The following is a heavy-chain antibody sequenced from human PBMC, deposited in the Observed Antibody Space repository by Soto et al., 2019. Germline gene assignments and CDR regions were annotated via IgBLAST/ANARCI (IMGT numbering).Heavy chain of an antibody. D-gene: IGHD6-6*01. CDR1: GYSFTSYW. Sequence: GESLKISCKGSGYSFTSYWISWVRQMPGKGLEWMGRIDPSDSYTNYSPSFQGHVTISADKSTSTAYLQWSSLKASDTAMYYCASRYSSSNYYGMDVWGQGTTVTVSS. CDR2: IDPSDSYT. V-gene: IGHV5-10-1*01. J-gene: IGHJ6*02. CDR3: ASRYSSSNYYGMDV.